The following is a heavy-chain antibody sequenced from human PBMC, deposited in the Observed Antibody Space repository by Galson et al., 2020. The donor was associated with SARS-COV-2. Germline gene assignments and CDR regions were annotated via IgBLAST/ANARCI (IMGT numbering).Heavy chain of an antibody. D-gene: IGHD1-1*01. J-gene: IGHJ4*02. CDR2: VYLSGYT. CDR3: AAMFASGTDS. Sequence: SETLSLTCAVSGASLSSANWWNWVRQSPGKGLEWLGEVYLSGYTNYSPSLKSRLTMSLDKSNNQFSLSLTSVTAADTAVYFCAAMFASGTDSWGQGALVTVSS. V-gene: IGHV4-4*02. CDR1: GASLSSANW.